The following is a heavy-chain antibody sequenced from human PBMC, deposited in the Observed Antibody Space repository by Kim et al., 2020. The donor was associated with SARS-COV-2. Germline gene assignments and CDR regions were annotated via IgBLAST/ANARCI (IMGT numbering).Heavy chain of an antibody. Sequence: GQFTISRDNSKNELYLQMNSVRAEDTAVYYCAKDLGYCSSTSCYPPYGMDVWGQGTTVTVSS. D-gene: IGHD2-2*03. V-gene: IGHV3-23*01. J-gene: IGHJ6*02. CDR3: AKDLGYCSSTSCYPPYGMDV.